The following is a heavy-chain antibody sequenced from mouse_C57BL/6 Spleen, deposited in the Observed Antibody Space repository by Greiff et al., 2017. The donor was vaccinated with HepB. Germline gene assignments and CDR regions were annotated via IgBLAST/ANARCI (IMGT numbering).Heavy chain of an antibody. Sequence: VQVVESGPELVKPGASVKISCKASGYAFSSSWMNWVKQRPGKGLEWIGRIYPGDGDTNYNGKFKGKATLTADKSSSTAYMQLSSLTSEDSAVYFCARWDYGNPLFAYWGRGTLVTVSA. D-gene: IGHD2-1*01. CDR3: ARWDYGNPLFAY. V-gene: IGHV1-82*01. J-gene: IGHJ3*01. CDR2: IYPGDGDT. CDR1: GYAFSSSW.